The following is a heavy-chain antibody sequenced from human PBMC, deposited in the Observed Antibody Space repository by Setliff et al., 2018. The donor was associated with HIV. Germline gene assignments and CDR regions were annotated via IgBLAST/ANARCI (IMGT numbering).Heavy chain of an antibody. V-gene: IGHV1-69*06. CDR3: AKEVATIYYYRYMDV. J-gene: IGHJ6*03. D-gene: IGHD5-12*01. CDR1: GYTFTSYY. Sequence: GASVKVSCKASGYTFTSYYIHWVRQAPGQAIEWMGWINPVCGTANYAPKFPDRVTITADKSTSTAYLELSSLRSDDTAVYYCAKEVATIYYYRYMDVWGTGTTVTVSS. CDR2: INPVCGTA.